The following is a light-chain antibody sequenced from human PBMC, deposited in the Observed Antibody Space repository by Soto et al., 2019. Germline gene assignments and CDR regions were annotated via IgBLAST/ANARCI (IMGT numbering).Light chain of an antibody. CDR3: SSFAGNNNL. J-gene: IGLJ2*01. V-gene: IGLV2-8*01. Sequence: QSVLTQPPSASGSPGQSVTISCTGTSSDVGGYDLVSWYQQHPGKAPKLILYEVAKRPSGVPARFSGSKSGNTASLTVSGLQADDESEYYCSSFAGNNNLFGGGTKLTVL. CDR1: SSDVGGYDL. CDR2: EVA.